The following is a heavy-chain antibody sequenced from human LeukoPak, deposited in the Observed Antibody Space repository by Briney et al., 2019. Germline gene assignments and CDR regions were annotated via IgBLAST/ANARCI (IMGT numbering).Heavy chain of an antibody. CDR1: GCTFTGYY. V-gene: IGHV1-2*02. CDR3: AKYYDFWSGYSD. CDR2: INPNNGGT. J-gene: IGHJ4*02. Sequence: GASVKVSCKASGCTFTGYYMHWVRQAPGQGLEWMGWINPNNGGTNYAQKFQGRVTMTRDTSISTAYMELSRLRSDDTAVYYCAKYYDFWSGYSDWGQGTLVTVSS. D-gene: IGHD3-3*01.